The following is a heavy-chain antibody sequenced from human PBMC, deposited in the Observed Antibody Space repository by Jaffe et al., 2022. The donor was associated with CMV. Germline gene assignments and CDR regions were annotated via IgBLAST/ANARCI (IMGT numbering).Heavy chain of an antibody. CDR3: ARNTFSGFDF. V-gene: IGHV1-46*01. Sequence: QVQLVQSGADVKKPGASVKVSCKASGYPFSDHYLYWVRQAPGQGLECMGMIKPKTGSTAYSQKFQGRLTLTRDTSTNTLYMDLSSLTSDDTAVYYCARNTFSGFDFWGQGTLVTVSS. J-gene: IGHJ4*02. CDR2: IKPKTGST. CDR1: GYPFSDHY. D-gene: IGHD3-16*01.